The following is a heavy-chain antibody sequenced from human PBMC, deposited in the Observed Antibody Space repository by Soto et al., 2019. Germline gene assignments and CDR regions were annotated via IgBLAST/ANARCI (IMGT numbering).Heavy chain of an antibody. CDR1: GFTFSSYS. CDR2: ISSSSSYI. J-gene: IGHJ5*02. CDR3: ARERYCSGGSCSDWFDP. Sequence: RLSCAASGFTFSSYSMNWVRQAPGKGLEWVSSISSSSSYIYYADSVKGRFTISRDNAKNSLYLQMNSLRAEDTAVYYCARERYCSGGSCSDWFDPWGQGTLVTVSS. D-gene: IGHD2-15*01. V-gene: IGHV3-21*01.